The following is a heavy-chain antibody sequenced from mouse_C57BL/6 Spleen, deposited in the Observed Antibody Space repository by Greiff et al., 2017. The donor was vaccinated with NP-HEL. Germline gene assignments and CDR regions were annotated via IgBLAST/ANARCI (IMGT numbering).Heavy chain of an antibody. D-gene: IGHD1-1*01. J-gene: IGHJ4*01. V-gene: IGHV1-18*01. Sequence: EVQLQQSGPELVKPGASVKIPCKASGYTFTDYNMDWVKQSHGKSLEWIGDINPNNGGTIYNQKFKGKATLTVDKSASTAYMELRSLTSEDTAVYYCARAFSTTVVATDYAMDYWGQGTSVTVSS. CDR2: INPNNGGT. CDR1: GYTFTDYN. CDR3: ARAFSTTVVATDYAMDY.